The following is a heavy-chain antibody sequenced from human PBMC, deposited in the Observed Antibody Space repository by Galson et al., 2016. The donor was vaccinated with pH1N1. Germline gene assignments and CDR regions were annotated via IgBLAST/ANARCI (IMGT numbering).Heavy chain of an antibody. J-gene: IGHJ2*01. CDR1: GGALNRFT. Sequence: SVKVSCKASGGALNRFTVSWVRQAPGQGLEWVGRIVLMFGIAEYAQKLQGRVTITADRSTTTSHMELSNLKSDDTAIYYCVRTMTTPLSWYFDLWGRGTLVTVSS. D-gene: IGHD4-17*01. CDR2: IVLMFGIA. V-gene: IGHV1-69*02. CDR3: VRTMTTPLSWYFDL.